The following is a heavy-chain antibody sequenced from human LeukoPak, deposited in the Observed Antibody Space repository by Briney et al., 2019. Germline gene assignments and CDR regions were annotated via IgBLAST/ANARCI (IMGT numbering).Heavy chain of an antibody. CDR1: GGTFSSYA. Sequence: SVKVSCKASGGTFSSYAISWVRQAPGQGLEWMGGIIPIFGTANYAQKFQGRVTITTDESTSTAYMELSSLRSEDTAVYYCARRVERYCSSTSCPWDAFDIWGQGTMVTVSS. CDR3: ARRVERYCSSTSCPWDAFDI. D-gene: IGHD2-2*01. V-gene: IGHV1-69*05. J-gene: IGHJ3*02. CDR2: IIPIFGTA.